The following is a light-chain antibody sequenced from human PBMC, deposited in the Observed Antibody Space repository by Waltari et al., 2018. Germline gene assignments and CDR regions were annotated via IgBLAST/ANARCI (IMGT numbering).Light chain of an antibody. V-gene: IGKV4-1*01. J-gene: IGKJ2*01. Sequence: DIVMTQSPDSLAVSLGERATLNCKSSQSVLYSSNSKNDLAWYQQKPGQPPKLLLYWASTRESGVPDRFSGSGSGTDFTLTISSLQAEDVAVYYCQQYYSTPRTFGQGTKLEI. CDR2: WAS. CDR3: QQYYSTPRT. CDR1: QSVLYSSNSKND.